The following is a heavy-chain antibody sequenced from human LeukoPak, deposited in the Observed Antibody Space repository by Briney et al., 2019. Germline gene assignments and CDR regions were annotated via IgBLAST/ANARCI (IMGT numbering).Heavy chain of an antibody. D-gene: IGHD3-3*01. CDR1: GGSISSYY. J-gene: IGHJ5*02. Sequence: SETLSLTCTVSGGSISSYYWSWIRQPPGKGLDWIGYIYYSGSTNYNPSLKSRVTISVDTSKNQFSLKLSSVTAADTAVYYCARHEGGSGVVIMFDPWGQGTLVTVSS. V-gene: IGHV4-59*08. CDR2: IYYSGST. CDR3: ARHEGGSGVVIMFDP.